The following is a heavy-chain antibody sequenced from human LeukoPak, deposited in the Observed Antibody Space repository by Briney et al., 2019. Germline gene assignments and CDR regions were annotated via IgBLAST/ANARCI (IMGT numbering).Heavy chain of an antibody. CDR2: ISGSGGST. J-gene: IGHJ4*02. V-gene: IGHV3-23*01. CDR3: ASKTSSITIFYFDY. D-gene: IGHD3-3*01. Sequence: RTGGSLRLSCAASGFTFSSYAMSWVRQAPGKGLEWVSAISGSGGSTYYADSVKGRFTISRDNSKNTLYLQMNSLRAEDTAVYYCASKTSSITIFYFDYWGQGTLVTVSS. CDR1: GFTFSSYA.